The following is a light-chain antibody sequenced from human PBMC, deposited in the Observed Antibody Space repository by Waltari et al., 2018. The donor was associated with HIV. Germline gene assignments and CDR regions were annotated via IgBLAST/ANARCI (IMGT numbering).Light chain of an antibody. Sequence: ETVMTQSPATLSVSPGEGATLSCRASQSISSNLAWYQQKPGQAPRLLIYGASTRATGMPARFSGSGSGTEFTLTISSLQSEDFAVYYCQQYNNWPPWTFGQGTKVEIK. V-gene: IGKV3-15*01. CDR1: QSISSN. CDR3: QQYNNWPPWT. CDR2: GAS. J-gene: IGKJ1*01.